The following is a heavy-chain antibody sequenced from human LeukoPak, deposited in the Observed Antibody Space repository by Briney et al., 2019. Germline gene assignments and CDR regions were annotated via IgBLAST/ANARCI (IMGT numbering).Heavy chain of an antibody. Sequence: GGSLRLSCVGSGFTFSNYAMMWVRQTQGKRLEWVSAIRGSGTSTFYADSVKGRFTIFRDNFKNTVYLPMNNLRADDSAVYYCARDPNGDYIGAFDFQRWGLGTQVTASS. D-gene: IGHD4-17*01. CDR3: ARDPNGDYIGAFDFQR. J-gene: IGHJ1*01. CDR2: IRGSGTST. V-gene: IGHV3-23*01. CDR1: GFTFSNYA.